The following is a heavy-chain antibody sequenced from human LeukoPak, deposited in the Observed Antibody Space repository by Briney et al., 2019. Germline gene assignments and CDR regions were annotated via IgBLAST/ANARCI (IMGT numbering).Heavy chain of an antibody. V-gene: IGHV3-23*01. J-gene: IGHJ4*02. Sequence: PGGSLRLSCAASGFTFSSYAMSWVRQAPGKGLEWVSAISGSGGSTYYADSVKGRFTISRDNSKNTLYLQMNSLRAEDTAVYYCAKDKGSWNDPDYFDYWGQGTLVTVSS. CDR1: GFTFSSYA. CDR3: AKDKGSWNDPDYFDY. D-gene: IGHD1-1*01. CDR2: ISGSGGST.